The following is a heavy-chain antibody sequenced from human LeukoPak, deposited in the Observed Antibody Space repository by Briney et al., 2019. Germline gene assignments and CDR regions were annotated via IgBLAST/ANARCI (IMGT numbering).Heavy chain of an antibody. CDR2: INSDGSST. CDR3: ARDPRYSSGWYGTYYYYGMDV. J-gene: IGHJ6*02. Sequence: GGSLRLSCAASGFTFSSYWMHWVRQAPGKGLVWVPRINSDGSSTSYADSVKGRFTISRDNAKNTLYLQMNSLRAEDTAVYYCARDPRYSSGWYGTYYYYGMDVWGQGTTVTVSS. V-gene: IGHV3-74*01. CDR1: GFTFSSYW. D-gene: IGHD6-19*01.